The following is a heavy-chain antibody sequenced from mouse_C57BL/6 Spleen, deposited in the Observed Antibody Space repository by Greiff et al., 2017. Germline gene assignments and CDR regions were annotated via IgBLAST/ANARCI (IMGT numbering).Heavy chain of an antibody. V-gene: IGHV1-82*01. J-gene: IGHJ3*01. Sequence: QVQLQQSGPELVKPGASVKISCKASGYAFSSSWMNWVKQRPGKGLEWIGRIYPGDGDTNYTGKFKGKATLTADKSYSTAYLQLSSLTSEDSAVYFCARAGDGYFPWFAYWGQGTLVTVSA. CDR2: IYPGDGDT. CDR3: ARAGDGYFPWFAY. CDR1: GYAFSSSW. D-gene: IGHD2-3*01.